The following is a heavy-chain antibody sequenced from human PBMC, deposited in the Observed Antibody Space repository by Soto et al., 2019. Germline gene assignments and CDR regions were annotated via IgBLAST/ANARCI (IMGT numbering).Heavy chain of an antibody. D-gene: IGHD1-26*01. CDR3: ATAGVGITTGDFHS. J-gene: IGHJ4*02. CDR2: IKQDGSGK. CDR1: GISFSSYW. Sequence: EVQLVESGGRLVQPGGSLRLSCAASGISFSSYWMTWVRQAPGKGLEWVANIKQDGSGKYYADSVTGRFTVSRDNAKNSLYLQMNSLRAEDTALYYCATAGVGITTGDFHSWGQGTLVTVSS. V-gene: IGHV3-7*01.